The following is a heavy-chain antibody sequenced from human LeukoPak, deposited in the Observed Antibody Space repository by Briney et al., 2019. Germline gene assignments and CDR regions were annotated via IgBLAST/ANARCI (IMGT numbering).Heavy chain of an antibody. CDR1: DDSITMYY. CDR3: ARDLPQKEMATDFDY. CDR2: IYHSGST. V-gene: IGHV4-38-2*02. J-gene: IGHJ4*02. Sequence: SETLSLTCSVSDDSITMYYWTWIRQPPGKGLEWIGSIYHSGSTYYNPSLKSRVTISVDTSKNQFSLKLSSVTAADTAVYYCARDLPQKEMATDFDYWGQGTLVTVSS. D-gene: IGHD5-24*01.